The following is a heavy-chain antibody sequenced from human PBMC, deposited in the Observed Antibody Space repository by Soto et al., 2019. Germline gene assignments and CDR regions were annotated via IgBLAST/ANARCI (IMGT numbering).Heavy chain of an antibody. CDR1: GYTFTSSY. CDR2: INTSGGGT. V-gene: IGHV1-46*01. J-gene: IGHJ6*02. CDR3: ARGPGASGLDV. D-gene: IGHD2-8*02. Sequence: ASVKVSCKASGYTFTSSYIHWVRQAPGQGFEWMGMINTSGGGTGYSQKLQGRVTLTRDTSTRTVYMELNSLRSDDTAVYYCARGPGASGLDVWGQGTTVTVSS.